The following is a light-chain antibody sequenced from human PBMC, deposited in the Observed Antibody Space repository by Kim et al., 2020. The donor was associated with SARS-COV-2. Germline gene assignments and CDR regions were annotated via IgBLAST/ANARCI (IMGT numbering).Light chain of an antibody. Sequence: SYELTQPPSVSVAPGKTATITCGGNNIGSKSVHWYQQKPGQAPVLLIYYDSDRPSGIPERFSGSNSGNTATLTISRVEAGDEADYYCQVWDSSSDHVVFGGGTKLTVL. CDR1: NIGSKS. V-gene: IGLV3-21*04. CDR2: YDS. CDR3: QVWDSSSDHVV. J-gene: IGLJ2*01.